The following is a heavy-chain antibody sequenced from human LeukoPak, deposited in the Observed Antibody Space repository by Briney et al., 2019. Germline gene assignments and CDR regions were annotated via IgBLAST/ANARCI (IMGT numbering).Heavy chain of an antibody. CDR3: AKVIWEKGCSIVY. J-gene: IGHJ4*02. Sequence: SLRLSCAASGFTFDDYAMHWVRLPPGKGPEWVSGIDWRNDGIGYADSVKGRFTISRDNAKKSLYLQMNSLRPEDTASYYCAKVIWEKGCSIVYWGQGTLATSPQ. CDR1: GFTFDDYA. V-gene: IGHV3-9*01. D-gene: IGHD1-26*01. CDR2: IDWRNDGI.